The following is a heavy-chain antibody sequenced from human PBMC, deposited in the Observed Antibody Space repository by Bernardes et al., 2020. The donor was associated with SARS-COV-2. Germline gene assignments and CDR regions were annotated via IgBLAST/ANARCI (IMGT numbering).Heavy chain of an antibody. Sequence: SETLSLTCTVSGGSISSYYWSWIRQPPGKGLEWIGYIYYSGSTNYNPSLKSRVTISVDTSKNQFSLKLSSVTAADTAVYYCARYDSSGGDWLDPWGQGTLVTVSS. D-gene: IGHD3-22*01. CDR2: IYYSGST. CDR1: GGSISSYY. V-gene: IGHV4-59*01. CDR3: ARYDSSGGDWLDP. J-gene: IGHJ5*02.